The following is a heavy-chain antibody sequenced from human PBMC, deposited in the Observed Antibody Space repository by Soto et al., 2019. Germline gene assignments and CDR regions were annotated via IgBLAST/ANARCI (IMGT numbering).Heavy chain of an antibody. V-gene: IGHV1-18*01. J-gene: IGHJ4*02. CDR2: ISAYNGNT. Sequence: ASVKVSCKASGYTFASYAISWMRQAPGQGLEWMGWISAYNGNTNYAQKLQGRVTMTTDTSTSTAYMELRSLRSDDTAVYYCARDPPPPDYCAQGTLVPVAS. CDR3: ARDPPPPDY. CDR1: GYTFASYA.